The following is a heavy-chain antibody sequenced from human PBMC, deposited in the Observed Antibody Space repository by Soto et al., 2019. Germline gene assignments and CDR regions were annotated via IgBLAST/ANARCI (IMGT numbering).Heavy chain of an antibody. CDR1: GHTSTSYY. CDR2: INPNSGNT. CDR3: AMIAQDYFDY. J-gene: IGHJ4*02. Sequence: ASVKVSCKASGHTSTSYYMHWVRQATGQGLEWMGWINPNSGNTGYAQKFQGRVTMTRNTSISTAYMELSSLRSEDTAVYYCAMIAQDYFDYWGQGTLVTVSS. V-gene: IGHV1-8*02. D-gene: IGHD3-22*01.